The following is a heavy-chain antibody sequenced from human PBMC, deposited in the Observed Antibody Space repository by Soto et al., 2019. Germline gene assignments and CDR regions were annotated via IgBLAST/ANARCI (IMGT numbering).Heavy chain of an antibody. CDR2: IIPIFGTA. Sequence: QVQLVQSGAEVKKPGSSVNVSCKASGGTFSNYAISWVRQAPGQGLEWMGGIIPIFGTANYAQKFQGRVTITADESTSTAYMELSSLRSEDTAIYYCAVGSVDIVPTGMKPFDPWGQGTLVTVSS. CDR1: GGTFSNYA. CDR3: AVGSVDIVPTGMKPFDP. D-gene: IGHD5-12*01. V-gene: IGHV1-69*12. J-gene: IGHJ5*02.